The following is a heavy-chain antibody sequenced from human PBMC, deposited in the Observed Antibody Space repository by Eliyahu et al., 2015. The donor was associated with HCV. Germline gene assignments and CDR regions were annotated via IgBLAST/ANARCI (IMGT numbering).Heavy chain of an antibody. CDR1: GFTFSSYG. Sequence: QVQLVESGGGVVQPGRSLRLSCAASGFTFSSYGMHWVRQAPGKGLEWVAVISYDGSNKYYADSVKGRFTISRDNSKNTLYLQMNSLRAEDTAVYYCAKDLQGVYDFWSGLVAWGQGTLVTVSS. D-gene: IGHD3-3*01. V-gene: IGHV3-30*18. CDR3: AKDLQGVYDFWSGLVA. J-gene: IGHJ5*02. CDR2: ISYDGSNK.